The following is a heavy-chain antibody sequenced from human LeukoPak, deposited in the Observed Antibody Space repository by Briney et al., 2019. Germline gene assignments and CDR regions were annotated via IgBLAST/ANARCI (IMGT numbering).Heavy chain of an antibody. CDR1: GGSISSSSYY. Sequence: SETLSLTCTVSGGSISSSSYYWGWIRQPPGKGLEWIGSIYYSGSTYYNPSLKSRVTISVDTSKNQFSLKLSSVTAADTAVYYCTRHETIFGVVIMIDYWGQGTLVTVSS. D-gene: IGHD3-3*01. V-gene: IGHV4-39*01. CDR2: IYYSGST. CDR3: TRHETIFGVVIMIDY. J-gene: IGHJ4*02.